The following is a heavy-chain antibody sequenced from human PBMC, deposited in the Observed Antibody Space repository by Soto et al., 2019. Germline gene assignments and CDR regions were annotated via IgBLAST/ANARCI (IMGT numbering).Heavy chain of an antibody. Sequence: QVQLQESGPGLVKPSGTLSLTCAVSGGSISSSWWTWVRQPPGKGLEWIGEISHSGSTNYNPSLKSRVRISVDKSRTQFYVNMRSVTAADTDMYYCASRGPLYGEPYWGQGTLVTVSS. CDR3: ASRGPLYGEPY. CDR2: ISHSGST. D-gene: IGHD4-17*01. CDR1: GGSISSSW. J-gene: IGHJ4*02. V-gene: IGHV4-4*02.